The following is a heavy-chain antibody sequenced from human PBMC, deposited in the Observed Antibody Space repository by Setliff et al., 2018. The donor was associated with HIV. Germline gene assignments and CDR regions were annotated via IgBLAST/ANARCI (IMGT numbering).Heavy chain of an antibody. J-gene: IGHJ4*02. D-gene: IGHD2-8*01. CDR2: INAGNGNT. Sequence: ASVKVSCKASGYTLTDYTIHWVRQAPGQRLEWMGWINAGNGNTKYSQKFQGRVSITRDTSASKAYLELSNLRSEDTAVYYCARGRLRNYFDYWGQGTLVTVSS. CDR1: GYTLTDYT. CDR3: ARGRLRNYFDY. V-gene: IGHV1-3*01.